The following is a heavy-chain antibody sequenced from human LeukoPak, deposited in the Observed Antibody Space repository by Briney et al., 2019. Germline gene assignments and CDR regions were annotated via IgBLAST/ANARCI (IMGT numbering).Heavy chain of an antibody. Sequence: GGSLRLSCAASGFTFSDYYMSWIRQAPGKGLEWLSYISSSISYTNYADSVKGRFTISRDNAKNSLYLQMNSLRAEDTAVYYCARAVAGDYFDYWGQGTLVTVPS. D-gene: IGHD6-19*01. CDR2: ISSSISYT. CDR1: GFTFSDYY. J-gene: IGHJ4*02. CDR3: ARAVAGDYFDY. V-gene: IGHV3-11*06.